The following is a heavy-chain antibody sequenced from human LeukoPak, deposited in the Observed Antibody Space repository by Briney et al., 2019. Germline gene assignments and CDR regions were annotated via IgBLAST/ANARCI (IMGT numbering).Heavy chain of an antibody. V-gene: IGHV1-69*13. J-gene: IGHJ4*02. CDR3: ARLPDYYDSSGRNDY. CDR1: GGTFSSYA. CDR2: IIPIFGTA. D-gene: IGHD3-22*01. Sequence: ASVKVSCKASGGTFSSYAISWVRQAPGQGLEWMGGIIPIFGTANYAQKFQGRVTITADESTSTAYMELSSLRSEDTAVYHCARLPDYYDSSGRNDYWGQGTLVTVSS.